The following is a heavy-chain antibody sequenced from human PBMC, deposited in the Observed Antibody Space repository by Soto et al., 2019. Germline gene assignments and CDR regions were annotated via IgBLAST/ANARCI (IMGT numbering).Heavy chain of an antibody. CDR1: GFTFSNFA. D-gene: IGHD2-2*01. CDR2: ISGSGGST. V-gene: IGHV3-23*01. J-gene: IGHJ6*02. CDR3: AKTSTEYRYYYYGMDV. Sequence: GGSLRLSCAASGFTFSNFAMNWIRQAPGKGLEWVSAISGSGGSTYYADSVKGRFTISRDNSKNTLYLQMNSLRAEDTAVYYCAKTSTEYRYYYYGMDVWGQGTTVTVSS.